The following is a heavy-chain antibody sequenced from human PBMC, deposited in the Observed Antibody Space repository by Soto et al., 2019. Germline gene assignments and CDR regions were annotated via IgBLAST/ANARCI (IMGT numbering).Heavy chain of an antibody. J-gene: IGHJ4*02. CDR3: ASKAVTTFDY. CDR2: INHSGST. V-gene: IGHV4-34*01. CDR1: GGSFSGYY. Sequence: SETLSLTCAVYGGSFSGYYWSWIRQPPGKGLEWIGEINHSGSTNYNPSLKSRVTISVDTSKNQFSLKLSSVTAADTAVYHCASKAVTTFDYWGQGTLVTVSS. D-gene: IGHD4-17*01.